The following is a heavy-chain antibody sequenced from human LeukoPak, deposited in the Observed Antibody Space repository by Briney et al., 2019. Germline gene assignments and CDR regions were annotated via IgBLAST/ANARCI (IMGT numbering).Heavy chain of an antibody. Sequence: PSETLSLTCTVSGGSISSSSYYWGWIRQPPGKGLEWLGSIYYSGSTYYNPSLKSRVTISVDTSKNQFSLKLSSVTAADTAVYYCARQGKLMVRGVPDWFDPWGQGTLVTVSS. V-gene: IGHV4-39*01. CDR2: IYYSGST. CDR1: GGSISSSSYY. D-gene: IGHD3-10*01. J-gene: IGHJ5*02. CDR3: ARQGKLMVRGVPDWFDP.